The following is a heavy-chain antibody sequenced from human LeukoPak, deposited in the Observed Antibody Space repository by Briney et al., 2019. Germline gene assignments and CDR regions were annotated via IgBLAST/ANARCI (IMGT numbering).Heavy chain of an antibody. CDR1: GGTFSSYA. J-gene: IGHJ3*02. Sequence: SVKVSCKASGGTFSSYAISWVGQAPGQGLAWVGWIIPIFGTAHYAQKFQGRVTITTDESTSTAYMELSSLRSEDTAVYYCARPAQVIDGDYDAFDIWGQGTMFTVSS. CDR3: ARPAQVIDGDYDAFDI. CDR2: IIPIFGTA. V-gene: IGHV1-69*05. D-gene: IGHD4-17*01.